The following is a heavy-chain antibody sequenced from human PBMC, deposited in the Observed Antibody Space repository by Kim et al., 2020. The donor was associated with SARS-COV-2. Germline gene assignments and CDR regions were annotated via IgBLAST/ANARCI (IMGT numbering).Heavy chain of an antibody. J-gene: IGHJ4*02. CDR2: SSTI. V-gene: IGHV3-48*04. D-gene: IGHD7-27*01. Sequence: SSTIYYAASVKGRFTISRYNAKNSLYLQMNSLRAEDTAVYYCAANWAHYWGQGTLVTVSA. CDR3: AANWAHY.